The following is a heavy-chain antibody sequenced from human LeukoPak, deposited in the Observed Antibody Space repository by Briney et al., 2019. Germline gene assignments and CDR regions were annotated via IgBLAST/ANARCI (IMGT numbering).Heavy chain of an antibody. D-gene: IGHD6-13*01. J-gene: IGHJ4*02. V-gene: IGHV4-39*01. Sequence: ASETLSLTCTVSGGSISSSSYYWGWIRQPPGKGLEWIGSIYYSGSTYYNPSLKSRVTISVDTSKNQFSLKLSSVTTADPAVYYCARHNAGYNSSWNEDYWGQGTLVTVSS. CDR3: ARHNAGYNSSWNEDY. CDR2: IYYSGST. CDR1: GGSISSSSYY.